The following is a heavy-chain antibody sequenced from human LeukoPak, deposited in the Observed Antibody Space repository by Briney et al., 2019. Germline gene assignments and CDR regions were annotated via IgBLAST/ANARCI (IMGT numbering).Heavy chain of an antibody. Sequence: GGSLRLSCAVSGFTLSRYDMHWVRQPTGKGLEWVSILGTAGDTYYPASVKGRFTISRENAKNSLYLQMNSLTAGDTAVYYCVRGTVRYQWPYADAFDVWGQGTMVTVSS. CDR1: GFTLSRYD. D-gene: IGHD2-2*01. J-gene: IGHJ3*01. V-gene: IGHV3-13*01. CDR3: VRGTVRYQWPYADAFDV. CDR2: LGTAGDT.